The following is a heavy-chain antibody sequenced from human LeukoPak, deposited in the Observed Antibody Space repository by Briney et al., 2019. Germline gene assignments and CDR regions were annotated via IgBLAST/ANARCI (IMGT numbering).Heavy chain of an antibody. CDR2: IYYSGST. Sequence: SQTLSLTCTVSGGSISSGDYYWSWIRQPPGKGLEWIGYIYYSGSTYYNPSLKSRVTISVDTSKNQFSLKLSSVTAADTAVYYCARDTPTGPTSYFDYWGQGTLVTVSS. J-gene: IGHJ4*02. CDR1: GGSISSGDYY. V-gene: IGHV4-30-4*01. CDR3: ARDTPTGPTSYFDY. D-gene: IGHD1-7*01.